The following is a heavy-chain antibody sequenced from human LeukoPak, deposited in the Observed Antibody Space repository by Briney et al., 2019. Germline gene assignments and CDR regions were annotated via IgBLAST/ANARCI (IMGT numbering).Heavy chain of an antibody. J-gene: IGHJ4*02. CDR1: GYSFTNYW. CDR2: IYPGDSDT. CDR3: ARGRTVTTQYYFDY. D-gene: IGHD4-11*01. V-gene: IGHV5-51*01. Sequence: GESLQISCKGSGYSFTNYWIGWVRQMPGKGLEWMGIIYPGDSDTRYSPSFQGQVTISADKSISAAYLQWSSLKASDTAMYYCARGRTVTTQYYFDYWGQGTLVTVSS.